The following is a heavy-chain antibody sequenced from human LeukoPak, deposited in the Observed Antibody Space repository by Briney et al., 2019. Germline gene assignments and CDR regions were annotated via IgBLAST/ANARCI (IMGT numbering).Heavy chain of an antibody. V-gene: IGHV1-8*01. CDR1: GYTFTSYD. CDR3: ARGGYSYYYDSSGLVDY. D-gene: IGHD3-22*01. Sequence: GASVKVSCKVSGYTFTSYDINWVRQATGQGLEWMGWMNPNSGNTGYAQKFQGRVTMTRNTSISTAYMELSSLRSEDTAVYYCARGGYSYYYDSSGLVDYWGQGTLVTVSS. J-gene: IGHJ4*02. CDR2: MNPNSGNT.